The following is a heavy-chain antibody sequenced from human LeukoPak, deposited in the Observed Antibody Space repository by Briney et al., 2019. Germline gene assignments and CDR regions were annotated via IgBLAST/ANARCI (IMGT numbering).Heavy chain of an antibody. V-gene: IGHV3-49*03. CDR2: IRSKAYGGTT. CDR1: GFTFGDYA. D-gene: IGHD3-22*01. Sequence: GGSLRLSCTASGFTFGDYAMSWFRQAPGKGLEWVGFIRSKAYGGTTEYAASVKGRFTVSRDDSKSIAYLQMNSLKTEDTAVYYCTREKRITMIVVVITDAFDIWGQGTMVTVSS. CDR3: TREKRITMIVVVITDAFDI. J-gene: IGHJ3*02.